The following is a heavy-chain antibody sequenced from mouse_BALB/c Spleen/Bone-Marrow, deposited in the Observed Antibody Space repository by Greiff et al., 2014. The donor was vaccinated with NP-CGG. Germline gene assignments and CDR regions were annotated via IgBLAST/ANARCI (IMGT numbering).Heavy chain of an antibody. Sequence: VQLKESGGGLVKPGGSLKLSCAASGFTFSDFYMYWVRQTPEKRLEWVATISDGGSYIYYPDSVKGRFTISRDDAKNNLYLQMSSLKSEDTAMYYCTRERGVQGYAMDYWGQGTSVTVSS. CDR3: TRERGVQGYAMDY. V-gene: IGHV5-4*02. CDR1: GFTFSDFY. D-gene: IGHD2-14*01. J-gene: IGHJ4*01. CDR2: ISDGGSYI.